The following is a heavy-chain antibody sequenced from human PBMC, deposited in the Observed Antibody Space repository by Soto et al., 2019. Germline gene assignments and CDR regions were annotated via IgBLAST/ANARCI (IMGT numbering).Heavy chain of an antibody. V-gene: IGHV1-18*01. J-gene: IGHJ4*02. CDR1: GYTFTSYG. D-gene: IGHD2-8*01. Sequence: QVQLVQSGAEVKKPGASVKVSCKASGYTFTSYGISWVRQAPGQGLEWMGWISAYNGNTNYAQKLQGRVTMTTDTAPRPAYMELRSLRSDDTAVYSWARDAQGVSLHYWGQGTLVTVSS. CDR2: ISAYNGNT. CDR3: ARDAQGVSLHY.